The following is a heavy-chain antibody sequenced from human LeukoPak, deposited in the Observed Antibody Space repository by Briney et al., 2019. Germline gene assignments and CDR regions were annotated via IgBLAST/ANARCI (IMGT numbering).Heavy chain of an antibody. V-gene: IGHV3-74*01. CDR3: ASLTTVTGESAFDV. CDR1: GFTFSTYW. J-gene: IGHJ3*01. CDR2: ITSYGTDT. D-gene: IGHD4-17*01. Sequence: PGGSLRLSCAASGFTFSTYWMHWLRQAPGKGLVWVSSITSYGTDTRYADSVKGRFTISRDNAKNTLYLQMDSLRAEDTAVYFCASLTTVTGESAFDVWGQGTMVTVSS.